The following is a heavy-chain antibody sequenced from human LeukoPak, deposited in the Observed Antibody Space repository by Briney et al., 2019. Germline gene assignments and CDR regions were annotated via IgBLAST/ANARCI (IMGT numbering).Heavy chain of an antibody. D-gene: IGHD3-3*01. CDR2: IYYSGST. Sequence: SETLSLTCTVSGGSISSYYWSWIRQPPGKGLEWIGYIYYSGSTNYNPSLESRVTISVDTSKNQFSLKLSSVTAADTAVYYCARATIFGVVTRIATMDVWGQGTTVTVSS. CDR3: ARATIFGVVTRIATMDV. V-gene: IGHV4-59*08. CDR1: GGSISSYY. J-gene: IGHJ6*02.